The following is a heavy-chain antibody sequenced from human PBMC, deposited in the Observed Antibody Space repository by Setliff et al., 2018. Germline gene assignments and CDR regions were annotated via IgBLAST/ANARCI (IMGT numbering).Heavy chain of an antibody. V-gene: IGHV1-2*02. Sequence: ASVKVSCKASGYTFIGHYMHWVRQAPGEGLEWMGWINPNNGETKFAQKFQGRVTLARDTSLKTHYMELSNLTSDDTAIYYCARVREKDIGMAIGHYYYIDVWGKGTTVTVSS. CDR1: GYTFIGHY. CDR3: ARVREKDIGMAIGHYYYIDV. CDR2: INPNNGET. J-gene: IGHJ6*03. D-gene: IGHD5-18*01.